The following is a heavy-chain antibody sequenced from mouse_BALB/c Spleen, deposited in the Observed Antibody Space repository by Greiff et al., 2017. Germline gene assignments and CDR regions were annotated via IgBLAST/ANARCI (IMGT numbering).Heavy chain of an antibody. CDR3: ARALYDYDLYYAMDY. CDR1: GFTFSDYY. CDR2: ISDGGSYT. V-gene: IGHV5-4*02. D-gene: IGHD2-4*01. Sequence: EVMLVESGGGLVKPGGSLKLSCAASGFTFSDYYMYWVRQTPEKRLEWVATISDGGSYTYYPDSVKGRFTISRDNAKNNLYLQMSSLKSEDTAMYYCARALYDYDLYYAMDYWGQGTSVTVSS. J-gene: IGHJ4*01.